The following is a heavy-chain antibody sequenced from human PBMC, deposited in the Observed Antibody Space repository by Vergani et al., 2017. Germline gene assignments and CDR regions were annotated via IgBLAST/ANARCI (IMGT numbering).Heavy chain of an antibody. Sequence: QVQLVQSGAEVKKPGSLVKVSCKASGATFRSNTISWVRQVPGQGLEWMGRIIPVLGKTKYAQDFQGRLTITADTSTSTAYMELTSLRSQDTAVYYCARDPRGYGGDPEDYYYGMDVLGQGTTVTVSS. V-gene: IGHV1-69*08. CDR2: IIPVLGKT. CDR3: ARDPRGYGGDPEDYYYGMDV. D-gene: IGHD2-21*02. J-gene: IGHJ6*02. CDR1: GATFRSNT.